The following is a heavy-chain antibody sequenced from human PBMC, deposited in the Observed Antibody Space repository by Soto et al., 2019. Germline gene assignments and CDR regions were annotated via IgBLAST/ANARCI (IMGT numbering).Heavy chain of an antibody. CDR1: GGSFSGYY. CDR3: ARTDKSMTLTTGGSYWYFDL. D-gene: IGHD3-16*01. V-gene: IGHV4-34*01. J-gene: IGHJ2*01. CDR2: INHSGST. Sequence: QVQLQQWGAGLLMPSETLSLTCAVYGGSFSGYYWSWIRQPPGKGLEWIGEINHSGSTNYNPSLKSRVTISVDTSKNQFSLKLSSVTAADTAVYYCARTDKSMTLTTGGSYWYFDLWGRGTLVTVSS.